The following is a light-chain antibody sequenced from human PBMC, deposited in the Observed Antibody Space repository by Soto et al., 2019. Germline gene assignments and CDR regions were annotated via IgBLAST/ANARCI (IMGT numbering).Light chain of an antibody. CDR1: SSDVGGYNY. Sequence: QSVLTQPPSSSGSPGQSVTISCSGTSSDVGGYNYVSWYQQHPGKAPKLMIYEVSKRPSGVPDRFSGSKSGNTASLTVSGLQAEDEADYYCISYAGNAYVFGTGTKVTVL. V-gene: IGLV2-8*01. J-gene: IGLJ1*01. CDR3: ISYAGNAYV. CDR2: EVS.